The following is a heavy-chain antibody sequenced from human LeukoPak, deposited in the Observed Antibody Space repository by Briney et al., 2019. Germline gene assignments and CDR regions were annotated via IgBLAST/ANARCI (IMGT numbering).Heavy chain of an antibody. CDR2: ISRSGGST. CDR3: ARGLEYYDYVWGSYRFDVFDV. Sequence: PGGTLRLSCAASGFTFSSYGMNWVRQAPGKGLEWVSAISRSGGSTYYADSVRGRFTISRDNSKNTLYLQMNSLRAEDTAVYYCARGLEYYDYVWGSYRFDVFDVWGQGTMVTVSS. D-gene: IGHD3-16*02. CDR1: GFTFSSYG. J-gene: IGHJ3*01. V-gene: IGHV3-23*01.